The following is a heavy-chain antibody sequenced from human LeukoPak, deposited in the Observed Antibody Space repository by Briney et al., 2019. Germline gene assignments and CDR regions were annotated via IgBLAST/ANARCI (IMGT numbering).Heavy chain of an antibody. J-gene: IGHJ4*02. D-gene: IGHD3-10*01. CDR3: AREMEGDYGSGTFFDL. Sequence: GGSLRLSCAASEFVFSDYYMSWIRQAPGKGLEWGSYISDSGSTIYYADSVKGRFTISRDNVKNSLYLQMNGLRAEDTAVYYCAREMEGDYGSGTFFDLWGQGNMVTVSS. CDR1: EFVFSDYY. V-gene: IGHV3-11*01. CDR2: ISDSGSTI.